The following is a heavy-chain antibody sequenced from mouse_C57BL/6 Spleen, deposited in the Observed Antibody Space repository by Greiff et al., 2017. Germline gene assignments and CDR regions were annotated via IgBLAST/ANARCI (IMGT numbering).Heavy chain of an antibody. CDR3: TLYYYCSSYSFDY. Sequence: EVQLQQSGAELVRPGASVKLSCTASGFNIKDDYMHWVKQRPEQGLEWIGWIDPENGDTEYASKFQGKATITADTSSNTAYLQLSSLTSEDTAVYYCTLYYYCSSYSFDYWGQGTTLTVSS. J-gene: IGHJ2*01. CDR1: GFNIKDDY. D-gene: IGHD1-1*01. V-gene: IGHV14-4*01. CDR2: IDPENGDT.